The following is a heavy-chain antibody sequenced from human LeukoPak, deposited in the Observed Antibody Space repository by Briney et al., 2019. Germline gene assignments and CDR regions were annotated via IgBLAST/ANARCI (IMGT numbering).Heavy chain of an antibody. D-gene: IGHD2-15*01. J-gene: IGHJ4*02. CDR3: AKQLGYCSDGSCYFPY. V-gene: IGHV1-69*13. CDR2: IIPIFGTA. CDR1: GGTFSSYA. Sequence: GASVKVSCKASGGTFSSYAISWVRQAPGQGLEWMGGIIPIFGTANYAQEFQGRVTITADESTSTAYMELSSLRSEDTAVYYCAKQLGYCSDGSCYFPYWGQGTLVTVSS.